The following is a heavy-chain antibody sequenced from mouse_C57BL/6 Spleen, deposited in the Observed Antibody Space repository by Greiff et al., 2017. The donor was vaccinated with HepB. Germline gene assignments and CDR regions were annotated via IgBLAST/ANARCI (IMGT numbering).Heavy chain of an antibody. D-gene: IGHD4-1*01. V-gene: IGHV1-82*01. Sequence: VQLQQSGPELVKPGASVKISCKASGYAFSSSWMNWVKQRPGKGLEWIGRIYPGDGDTNYNGKFKGKATLTADKSSSTAYMQLSSLTSEDSAVYFCARKGLGLSYFDYWGQGTTLTVSS. CDR1: GYAFSSSW. CDR3: ARKGLGLSYFDY. CDR2: IYPGDGDT. J-gene: IGHJ2*01.